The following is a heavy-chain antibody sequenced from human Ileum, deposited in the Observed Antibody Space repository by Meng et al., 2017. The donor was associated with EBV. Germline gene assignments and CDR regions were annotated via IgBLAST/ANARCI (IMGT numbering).Heavy chain of an antibody. J-gene: IGHJ4*02. Sequence: QVQLQESGPGLVKPSGTLSLTCVVSGGSITSLNHNLWIWVRQAPGKGLEWIGEIHNSGTTNYNPSFESRVSISLDTSRNQFSLMLTSVTAADTAVYYCADPPSGFWGQGILVTVAS. CDR1: GGSITSLNHNL. CDR2: IHNSGTT. D-gene: IGHD3-10*01. CDR3: ADPPSGF. V-gene: IGHV4-4*02.